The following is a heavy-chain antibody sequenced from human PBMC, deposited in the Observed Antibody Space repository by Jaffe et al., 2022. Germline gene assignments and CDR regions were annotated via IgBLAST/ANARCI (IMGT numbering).Heavy chain of an antibody. D-gene: IGHD6-19*01. CDR3: AKALSTGYNSGWLHSGDY. CDR1: GFTFSSYG. CDR2: IRSDGGDK. Sequence: QVQLVESGGGVVQPGGSLRLSCAASGFTFSSYGIHWVRQAPGKGLEWVAFIRSDGGDKYYADSVKGRFTISRDNSKNTLYLQMNSLRAEDAAVYYCAKALSTGYNSGWLHSGDYWGQGTLVTVSS. J-gene: IGHJ4*02. V-gene: IGHV3-30*02.